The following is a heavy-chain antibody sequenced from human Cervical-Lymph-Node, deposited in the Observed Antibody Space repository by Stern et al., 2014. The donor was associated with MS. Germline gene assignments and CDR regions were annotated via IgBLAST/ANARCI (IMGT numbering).Heavy chain of an antibody. J-gene: IGHJ5*02. CDR2: IDPGDSYT. Sequence: EVQLVESGAEVKRPGESLTISCKASGYSFTRYWITWVRQRPGRGLEWMGTIDPGDSYTYYSPAFEGHVTISADKSLDTAYLHWSGLQASDSAMYYCARQRIGVSTFPFHLWAQGTLVTVSS. V-gene: IGHV5-10-1*01. D-gene: IGHD6-25*01. CDR3: ARQRIGVSTFPFHL. CDR1: GYSFTRYW.